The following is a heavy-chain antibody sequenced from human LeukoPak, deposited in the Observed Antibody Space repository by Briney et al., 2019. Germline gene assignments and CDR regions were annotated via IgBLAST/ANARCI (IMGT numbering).Heavy chain of an antibody. Sequence: SETLSLTCTVSGGSISSSSYYWGWIRQPPGKGLEWIGSIYYSGSTYYNPSLKSRVSISVDTSKNQFSLKLSSVTAADTAVYYCAKSPRGYCSGDNCYPRFDYWGQGTLVTVSS. D-gene: IGHD2-15*01. CDR2: IYYSGST. J-gene: IGHJ4*02. CDR1: GGSISSSSYY. CDR3: AKSPRGYCSGDNCYPRFDY. V-gene: IGHV4-39*07.